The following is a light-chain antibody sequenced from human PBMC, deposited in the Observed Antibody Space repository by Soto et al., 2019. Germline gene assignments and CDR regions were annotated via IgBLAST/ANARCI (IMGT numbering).Light chain of an antibody. CDR3: QQYNSWPPLFT. Sequence: EIVMTQSPAILSLSPGETATLSCRASQRIATNLAWYQQRPGQAPRLLIYGASTRATDVPARFSGSVSGTEFILSITRLQSEDFAVYYCQQYNSWPPLFTFGPGTTLDL. CDR2: GAS. V-gene: IGKV3D-15*01. CDR1: QRIATN. J-gene: IGKJ3*01.